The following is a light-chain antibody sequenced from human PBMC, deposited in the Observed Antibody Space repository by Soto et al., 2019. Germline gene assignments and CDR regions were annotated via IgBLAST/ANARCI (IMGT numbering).Light chain of an antibody. CDR1: SGHSSYI. CDR3: ETWDSNNWV. V-gene: IGLV4-60*02. CDR2: LEGSGSY. J-gene: IGLJ3*02. Sequence: QSVLTQSSSASASLGSSVKLTYTLSSGHSSYIIAWHQQQPGKAPRYLMKLEGSGSYNKGSGVPDRFSGSSSGADRYLTISNLQFEDEADYYCETWDSNNWVFGGGTKLTVL.